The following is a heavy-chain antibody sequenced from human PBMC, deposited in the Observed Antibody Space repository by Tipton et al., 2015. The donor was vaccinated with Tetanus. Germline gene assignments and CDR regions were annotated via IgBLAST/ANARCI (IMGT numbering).Heavy chain of an antibody. Sequence: QLVQSGGGLVQPGRSLRLSCAASGFTFDDYAMHWVRQAPGKGLEWVSGISWNSGSIGYADSVKGRFTISRDNAKNSLYLQMNSLRAEDTALYYCAKDYDDILTGYQDYWGQGTLVTVSS. V-gene: IGHV3-9*01. CDR1: GFTFDDYA. CDR3: AKDYDDILTGYQDY. CDR2: ISWNSGSI. J-gene: IGHJ4*02. D-gene: IGHD3-9*01.